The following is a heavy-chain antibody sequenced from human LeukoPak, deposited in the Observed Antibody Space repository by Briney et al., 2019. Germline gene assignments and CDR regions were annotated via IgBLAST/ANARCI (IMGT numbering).Heavy chain of an antibody. Sequence: QPGGPLRLSCAASGFTFNKYWMHWVRQAPGKGLVWVSRINTDGSTTTYADSVKGRFTISRDNAKNTLYLQMNSLRAEETAVYFCARAAVYYASGIFYWGQGTLVTVSS. V-gene: IGHV3-74*01. CDR1: GFTFNKYW. D-gene: IGHD3-10*01. J-gene: IGHJ4*02. CDR3: ARAAVYYASGIFY. CDR2: INTDGSTT.